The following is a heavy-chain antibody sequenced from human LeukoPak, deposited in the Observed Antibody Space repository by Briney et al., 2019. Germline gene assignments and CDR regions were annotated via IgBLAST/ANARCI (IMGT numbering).Heavy chain of an antibody. D-gene: IGHD1-26*01. J-gene: IGHJ6*02. V-gene: IGHV3-30-3*01. CDR3: ARGQGANYYYYGMDV. CDR2: ISYDGSNK. CDR1: GFTFSNYA. Sequence: GGSLRLSCAASGFTFSNYAIHWVRQAPGKGLEWVAVISYDGSNKYYADSVKGRFTISRDNSKNTLYLQMNSLRAEDTAVYYCARGQGANYYYYGMDVWGQGTTVTVSS.